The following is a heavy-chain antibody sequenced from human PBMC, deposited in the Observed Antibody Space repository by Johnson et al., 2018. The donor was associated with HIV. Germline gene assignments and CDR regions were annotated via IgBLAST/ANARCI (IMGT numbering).Heavy chain of an antibody. D-gene: IGHD2-15*01. V-gene: IGHV3-30*03. Sequence: VQLVESGGGVVQPGRSLRLSCAASGFTFSSYGMHWVRQAPGKGLEWVAVISYDGSNKYYADSVKGRFTISRENSKNTRYLQMNSMGSEDTDVYYCARDRIVLKRSGDAFDIWGQGTMVTVAS. CDR3: ARDRIVLKRSGDAFDI. CDR2: ISYDGSNK. CDR1: GFTFSSYG. J-gene: IGHJ3*02.